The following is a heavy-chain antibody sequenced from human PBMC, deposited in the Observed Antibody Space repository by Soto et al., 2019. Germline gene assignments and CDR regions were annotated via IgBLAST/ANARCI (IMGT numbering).Heavy chain of an antibody. Sequence: SETLSLTCTVSGGSISSGGYYWSWIRQHPGKGLEWIGYIYYSGSTYYNPSLKSRVTISVDTSKNQFSLKLSSVTAADTAVYYCARATNYYGSGGPREQNRGYYYYYGMDVWGQGTTVTVSS. V-gene: IGHV4-31*03. CDR3: ARATNYYGSGGPREQNRGYYYYYGMDV. J-gene: IGHJ6*02. CDR1: GGSISSGGYY. D-gene: IGHD3-10*01. CDR2: IYYSGST.